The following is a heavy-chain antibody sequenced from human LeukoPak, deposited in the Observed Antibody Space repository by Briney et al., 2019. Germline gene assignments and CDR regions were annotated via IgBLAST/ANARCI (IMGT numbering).Heavy chain of an antibody. CDR1: GFTFSNAW. CDR2: IKSKTDGGTT. Sequence: GGSLRLSCSASGFTFSNAWMSWVRQAPGKGLEWVGRIKSKTDGGTTDYAAPVKGRFTISRDDSKNTLYLQMSSLKTEDTAMYYCARDQGHGSSWYAVDYWGQGTLVTVSS. D-gene: IGHD6-13*01. V-gene: IGHV3-15*01. CDR3: ARDQGHGSSWYAVDY. J-gene: IGHJ4*02.